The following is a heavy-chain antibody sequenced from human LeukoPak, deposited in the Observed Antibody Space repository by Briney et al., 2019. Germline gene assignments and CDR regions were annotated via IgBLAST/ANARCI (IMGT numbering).Heavy chain of an antibody. V-gene: IGHV3-48*04. Sequence: GGSLRLSCAASGFTFSSYSMNWVRQAPGKGLEWVSYISSSGSTIYYADSVKGRFTISRDNAKNSLYLQMNSLRAEDTAVYYCASLGDYGDYLREDYWGQGTLVTVSS. D-gene: IGHD4-17*01. J-gene: IGHJ4*02. CDR2: ISSSGSTI. CDR1: GFTFSSYS. CDR3: ASLGDYGDYLREDY.